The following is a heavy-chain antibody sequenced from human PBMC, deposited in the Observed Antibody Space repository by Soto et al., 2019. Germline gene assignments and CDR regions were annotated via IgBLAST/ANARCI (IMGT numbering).Heavy chain of an antibody. CDR1: GFTYVKYA. D-gene: IGHD3-22*01. CDR2: ISGDAGRT. Sequence: EVQLLESGGALVQPGGSLRLSCEASGFTYVKYAMSWVRQAPGKGLEWVSGISGDAGRTFYADSVKGRFTISRDKSKNTVYLQMNSLRVEDTAVYYCVKDTVVVINGGDFDYWGQGTLVTVSS. CDR3: VKDTVVVINGGDFDY. J-gene: IGHJ4*02. V-gene: IGHV3-23*01.